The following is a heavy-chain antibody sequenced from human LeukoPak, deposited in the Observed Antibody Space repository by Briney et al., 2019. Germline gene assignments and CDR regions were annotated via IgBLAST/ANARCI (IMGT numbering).Heavy chain of an antibody. J-gene: IGHJ4*02. D-gene: IGHD1-26*01. CDR3: AKDVGKWESLHFFDY. CDR2: IRSSSSYI. V-gene: IGHV3-21*04. Sequence: PGGSLRLSCAASGFTFSSYSMNWVRQAPGKGLEWVSSIRSSSSYIYYADSVKGRFTISRDNAKNSLYLQMNSLRGDDTAVYYCAKDVGKWESLHFFDYWGQGTLATVSS. CDR1: GFTFSSYS.